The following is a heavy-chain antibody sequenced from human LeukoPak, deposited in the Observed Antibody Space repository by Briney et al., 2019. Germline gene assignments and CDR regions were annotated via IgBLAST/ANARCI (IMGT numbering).Heavy chain of an antibody. CDR1: GFTFSSYA. CDR3: ANALYYDFWSGPPDY. Sequence: GGSLRLSCAASGFTFSSYAMSWVRQAPGKGLEWVSAISGSGGSTYYADSVKGRFTISRDNSKNTLYLQMNSLRAEDTAVYYCANALYYDFWSGPPDYWGQGALVTVSS. J-gene: IGHJ4*02. D-gene: IGHD3-3*01. CDR2: ISGSGGST. V-gene: IGHV3-23*01.